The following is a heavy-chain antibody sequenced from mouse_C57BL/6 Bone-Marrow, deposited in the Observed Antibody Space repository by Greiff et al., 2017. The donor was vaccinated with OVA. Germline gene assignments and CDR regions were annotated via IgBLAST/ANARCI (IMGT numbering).Heavy chain of an antibody. Sequence: EVKLVESGPELVKPGASVKMSCKASGYTFTDYYMHWVKQSHGKSLEWIGYIYPNNGGNGYNQKFKGKATLTVDKSSSTAYMELRSLTSEDSAVYYCARPLYYDYAPCPFGYWGQGTLVTVSA. J-gene: IGHJ3*01. CDR1: GYTFTDYY. D-gene: IGHD2-4*01. V-gene: IGHV1-34*01. CDR2: IYPNNGGN. CDR3: ARPLYYDYAPCPFGY.